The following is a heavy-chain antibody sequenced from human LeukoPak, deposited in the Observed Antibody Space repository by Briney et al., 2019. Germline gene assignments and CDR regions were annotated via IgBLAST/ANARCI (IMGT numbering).Heavy chain of an antibody. V-gene: IGHV1-8*01. CDR1: GYTCTSYD. J-gene: IGHJ6*02. D-gene: IGHD2-2*01. CDR2: MNPNSGNT. Sequence: ASVTVSCTASGYTCTSYDINWVRQATGQGLEWMGWMNPNSGNTGYAQKLQGRVTMTRNTSISTPYMELSSLRSEDTAVYYCARGEGVPAAMPDYYYGMDVWGQGTTVTVSS. CDR3: ARGEGVPAAMPDYYYGMDV.